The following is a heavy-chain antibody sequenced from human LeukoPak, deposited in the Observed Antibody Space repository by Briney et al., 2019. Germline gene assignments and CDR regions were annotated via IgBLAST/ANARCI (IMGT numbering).Heavy chain of an antibody. CDR2: ITYDGKNQ. J-gene: IGHJ4*02. CDR1: DLTFRSYA. V-gene: IGHV3-30*03. Sequence: GGSLRLSCVVSDLTFRSYAMHWVRQAPEKGLEWVATITYDGKNQYYSDSVKGRFTISRDNSNNTLYLQMNTLRIEDTSVYFCASPARRITVIGVPFDYWGQGALVIVSS. CDR3: ASPARRITVIGVPFDY. D-gene: IGHD4-17*01.